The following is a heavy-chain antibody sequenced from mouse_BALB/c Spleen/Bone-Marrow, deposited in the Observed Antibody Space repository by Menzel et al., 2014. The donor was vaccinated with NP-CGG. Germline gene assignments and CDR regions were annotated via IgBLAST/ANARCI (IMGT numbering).Heavy chain of an antibody. V-gene: IGHV7-3*02. D-gene: IGHD1-1*01. CDR2: IRNKANGYTT. J-gene: IGHJ1*01. CDR3: ARDENYDINWYFDV. CDR1: GFTFTDYY. Sequence: EVKLQESGGGLVQPGGSLRLSCATSGFTFTDYYMSWVRQPPGKALEWLGFIRNKANGYTTDYSVSVKGRFTISRDNSQSILYHQMNTMRAEDSASYYCARDENYDINWYFDVWGAGTTVTVSS.